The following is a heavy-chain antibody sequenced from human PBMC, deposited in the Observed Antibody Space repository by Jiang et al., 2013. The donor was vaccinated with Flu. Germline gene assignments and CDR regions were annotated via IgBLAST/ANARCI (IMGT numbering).Heavy chain of an antibody. Sequence: GDSFSSYAISWVRQAPGQGLEWVGGVMPIFDTSNYAERFHGRVTITADKSTNTAYMELSRLTSEDTAVYYCARGVGGYSYGYILSWGQGTLVTVSS. J-gene: IGHJ5*02. V-gene: IGHV1-69*06. D-gene: IGHD5-18*01. CDR2: VMPIFDTS. CDR1: GDSFSSYA. CDR3: ARGVGGYSYGYILS.